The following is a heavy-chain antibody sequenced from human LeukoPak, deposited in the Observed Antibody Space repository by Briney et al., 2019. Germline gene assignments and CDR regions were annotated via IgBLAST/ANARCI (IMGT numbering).Heavy chain of an antibody. Sequence: ASVKVSCKASGYTFTGYYMHWVRQAPGQGLEWMGRINPNSGGTNYAQKFQGRVTMTRGTSISTAYMELSRLRSDDTAVYYCARGPNPLGAFDIWGQGQWSPSLQ. J-gene: IGHJ3*02. CDR3: ARGPNPLGAFDI. D-gene: IGHD1-14*01. CDR2: INPNSGGT. CDR1: GYTFTGYY. V-gene: IGHV1-2*06.